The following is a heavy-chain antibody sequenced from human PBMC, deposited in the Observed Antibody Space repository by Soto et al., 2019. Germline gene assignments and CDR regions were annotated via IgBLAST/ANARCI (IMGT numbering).Heavy chain of an antibody. CDR1: GFTFSSHW. V-gene: IGHV3-74*01. D-gene: IGHD1-20*01. CDR2: VTNDGSSP. CDR3: VRGYNWGFDY. Sequence: EVQLVESGGGLVQPGGSLRLSCAASGFTFSSHWMYWVRQAPGKGLVWVSRVTNDGSSPIYADSVKGRFTTSRDNAKNTLYLQMNSLRAEDTAVYYCVRGYNWGFDYWGQGTLVTVSS. J-gene: IGHJ4*02.